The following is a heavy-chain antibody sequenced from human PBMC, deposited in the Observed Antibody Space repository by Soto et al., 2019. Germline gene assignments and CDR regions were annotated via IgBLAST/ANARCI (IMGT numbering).Heavy chain of an antibody. J-gene: IGHJ1*01. V-gene: IGHV4-31*01. Sequence: SETLSLTCTVSGGSISSAGYYWSWIRQHPGKGLEWIGYIYYSGSTYYNPSLKSVVTISVDTSKNQFSLKLSSVTAADTAVYYCARELGHFQHWGQGTLVTVSS. CDR1: GGSISSAGYY. CDR2: IYYSGST. CDR3: ARELGHFQH.